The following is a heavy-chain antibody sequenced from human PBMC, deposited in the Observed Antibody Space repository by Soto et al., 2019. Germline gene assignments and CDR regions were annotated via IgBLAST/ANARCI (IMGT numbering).Heavy chain of an antibody. V-gene: IGHV4-61*01. CDR2: IYYSGST. Sequence: SETLSLTCTVSGGSVSSGSYYWSWIRQPPGKGLEWIGYIYYSGSTNYNPSLKSRVTISVDTSKNQFSLKLSSVTAADTAVYYCAREAHDFWSGYSPAFDFWGQGTLVTVSS. CDR1: GGSVSSGSYY. CDR3: AREAHDFWSGYSPAFDF. J-gene: IGHJ4*02. D-gene: IGHD3-3*01.